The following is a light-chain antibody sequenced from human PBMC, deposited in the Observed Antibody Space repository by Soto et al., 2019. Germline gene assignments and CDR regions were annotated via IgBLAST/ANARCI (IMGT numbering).Light chain of an antibody. CDR3: HQYNHSPWT. CDR2: GAS. Sequence: ETVLTQSPGTVSLFPGERATLSCRASQSVRSNYLAWYQQRPGQAPRLLIYGASSRATGIPDRFGGSGSGTDFTLTISRLEPEDSAVYYCHQYNHSPWTFGQGTKVDIK. J-gene: IGKJ1*01. V-gene: IGKV3-20*01. CDR1: QSVRSNY.